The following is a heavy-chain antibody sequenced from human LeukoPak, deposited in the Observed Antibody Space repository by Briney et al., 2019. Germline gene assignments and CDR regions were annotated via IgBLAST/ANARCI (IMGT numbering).Heavy chain of an antibody. J-gene: IGHJ6*03. CDR3: ARHEDYYYYMDV. CDR2: IYYSGST. V-gene: IGHV4-39*01. Sequence: PSETLSLTRTVSGGSISSSSYYWGWIRQPPGKGLEWIGSIYYSGSTYYNPSLKSRVTISVDTSKNQFSLKLSSVTAADTAVYYCARHEDYYYYMDVWGKGTTVTVSS. CDR1: GGSISSSSYY.